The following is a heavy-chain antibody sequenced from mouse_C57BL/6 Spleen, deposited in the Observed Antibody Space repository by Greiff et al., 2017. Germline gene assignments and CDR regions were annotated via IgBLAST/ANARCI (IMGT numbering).Heavy chain of an antibody. Sequence: VQLQQSGPELVKPGASVKMSCKASGYTFTDYNMHWVKQSHGKSLEWIGYINPNNGGTSYNQKFKGKATLTVNKSSSTAYMELRSLTSEDSAVYYCASPIDDGPTVDYWGQGTTLTVSS. D-gene: IGHD2-3*01. V-gene: IGHV1-22*01. CDR1: GYTFTDYN. CDR3: ASPIDDGPTVDY. CDR2: INPNNGGT. J-gene: IGHJ2*01.